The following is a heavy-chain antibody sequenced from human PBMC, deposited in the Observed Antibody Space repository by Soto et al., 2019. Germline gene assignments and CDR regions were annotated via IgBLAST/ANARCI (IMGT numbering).Heavy chain of an antibody. V-gene: IGHV3-15*01. Sequence: EVQVVESGGGLVKPGGSLRLSCAASGFIFSDAWMSWVRQAPGKGLEWVGRIKSKTDGGTTDYAAPVKGRFTISRDDSKKTLYLQMNSLKTEDTAVYYCTSGDGGHTDYWGQGTLVTVSS. CDR3: TSGDGGHTDY. CDR2: IKSKTDGGTT. J-gene: IGHJ4*02. D-gene: IGHD3-3*01. CDR1: GFIFSDAW.